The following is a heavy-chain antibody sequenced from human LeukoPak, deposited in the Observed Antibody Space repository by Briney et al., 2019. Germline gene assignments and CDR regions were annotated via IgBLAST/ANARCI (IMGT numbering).Heavy chain of an antibody. CDR2: IIPIFGTA. J-gene: IGHJ4*02. D-gene: IGHD2-21*02. CDR1: GGTFSSYA. Sequence: SVKVSCKASGGTFSSYAISWVRQAPGQGLEWMGGIIPIFGTANYAQKSQGRVTITADESTSTAYMELSSLRSEDTAVYYCARGAYCGGDCYQYYFDYWGQGTLVTVSS. CDR3: ARGAYCGGDCYQYYFDY. V-gene: IGHV1-69*13.